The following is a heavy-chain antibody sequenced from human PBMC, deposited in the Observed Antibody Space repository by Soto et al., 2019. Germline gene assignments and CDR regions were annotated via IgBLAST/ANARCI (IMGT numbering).Heavy chain of an antibody. CDR3: ARTLTIFGVVLLGMDV. CDR2: IIAYNGNT. D-gene: IGHD3-3*01. V-gene: IGHV1-18*01. CDR1: GYTFTSYG. J-gene: IGHJ6*02. Sequence: ASVKVSCKASGYTFTSYGISWVRQTPVQGLEWMGWIIAYNGNTNYAQKLQGRVTMTTDTSTSTAYMELRSLRSDDTAVYYCARTLTIFGVVLLGMDVWGQGTTVTVSS.